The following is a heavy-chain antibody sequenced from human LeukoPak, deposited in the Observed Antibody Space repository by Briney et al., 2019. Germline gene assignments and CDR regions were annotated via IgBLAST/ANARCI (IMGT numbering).Heavy chain of an antibody. CDR1: GFTFSSYA. V-gene: IGHV3-30*04. CDR3: AKPKGGSPSLWFGDDTGEYYFDY. Sequence: GRSLRLSCAASGFTFSSYAMHWVRQAPGKGLEWVAVISYDGSNKYYADSVKGRFTISRDNSKNTLYLQMNSLRAEDTAVYYCAKPKGGSPSLWFGDDTGEYYFDYWGQGTLVTVSS. J-gene: IGHJ4*02. CDR2: ISYDGSNK. D-gene: IGHD3-10*01.